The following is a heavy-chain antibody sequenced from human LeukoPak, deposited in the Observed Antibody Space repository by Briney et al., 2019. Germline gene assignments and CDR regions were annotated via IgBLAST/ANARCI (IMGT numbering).Heavy chain of an antibody. CDR2: IYYSGST. CDR1: GGSISSYY. CDR3: ARRNDVGYFDY. Sequence: PSETLSLTCTVSGGSISSYYWSWIRQPPGKGLEWIGYIYYSGSTYYNPSLKSRVTISVDTSKNQFSLKLSSVTAADTAVYYCARRNDVGYFDYWGQGTLVTVSS. V-gene: IGHV4-59*12. D-gene: IGHD1-1*01. J-gene: IGHJ4*02.